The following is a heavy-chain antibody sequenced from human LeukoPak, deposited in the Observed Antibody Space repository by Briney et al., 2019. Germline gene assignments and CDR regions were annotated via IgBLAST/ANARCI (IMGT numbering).Heavy chain of an antibody. V-gene: IGHV3-30*02. CDR3: AKDHDYYDSSGDFDY. Sequence: PGGSLRLSCAASGFTFSSYGMHWVRQAPGKGLEWVAFIRYDGSNKYYADSVKGRFTISRDNSKNTLYLQMNSLRAEDTAVYYCAKDHDYYDSSGDFDYWGQGTLVTVSS. J-gene: IGHJ4*02. CDR1: GFTFSSYG. D-gene: IGHD3-22*01. CDR2: IRYDGSNK.